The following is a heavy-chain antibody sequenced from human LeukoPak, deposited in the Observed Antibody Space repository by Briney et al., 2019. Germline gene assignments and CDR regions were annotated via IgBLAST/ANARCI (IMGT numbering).Heavy chain of an antibody. J-gene: IGHJ4*02. CDR3: ARGKKTVNLDY. CDR2: IYYSGST. D-gene: IGHD4-11*01. Sequence: PPETLSLTCTVSGGSISSSSYYWGWIRQPPGKGLEWIGSIYYSGSTYYNPSLKSRVTISVDTSKNQFSLKLSSVTAADTAVYYCARGKKTVNLDYWGQGTLVTVSS. V-gene: IGHV4-39*07. CDR1: GGSISSSSYY.